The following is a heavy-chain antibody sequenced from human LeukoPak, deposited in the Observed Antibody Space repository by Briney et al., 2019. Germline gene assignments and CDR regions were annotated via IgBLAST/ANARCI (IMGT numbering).Heavy chain of an antibody. CDR2: IRSKAYGGTT. V-gene: IGHV3-49*04. CDR1: GFAFGDYA. CDR3: TRVSLVAASVFFDY. Sequence: GGSLRLSCTASGFAFGDYAMSWVRQAPGKGLEWVSFIRSKAYGGTTEYAASVKGRFTISRDDSKSIAYLQMNSLKTEDTAVYYCTRVSLVAASVFFDYWGQGTLVTVSS. J-gene: IGHJ4*02. D-gene: IGHD2-15*01.